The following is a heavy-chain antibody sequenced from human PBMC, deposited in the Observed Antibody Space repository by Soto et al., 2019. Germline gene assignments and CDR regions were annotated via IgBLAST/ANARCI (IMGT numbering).Heavy chain of an antibody. D-gene: IGHD6-19*01. V-gene: IGHV1-69*13. J-gene: IGHJ6*02. CDR3: AGENPGTAVAGLGMDV. CDR1: GGTFSSYA. CDR2: IIPIFGTA. Sequence: GASVKVSCKASGGTFSSYAISWVRQAPGQGLEWMGGIIPIFGTANYAQKFQGRVTITADESTSTAYMELSSLRSEDTAVYYCAGENPGTAVAGLGMDVWGQGTTVTVSS.